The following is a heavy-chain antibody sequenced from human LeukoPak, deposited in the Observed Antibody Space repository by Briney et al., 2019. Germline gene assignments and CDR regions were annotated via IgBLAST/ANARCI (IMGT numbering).Heavy chain of an antibody. D-gene: IGHD2-2*01. J-gene: IGHJ5*02. CDR3: ARVGKGYCTTTSCLRGFDP. CDR2: IFHSGST. V-gene: IGHV4-61*08. CDR1: GGSISSGDYF. Sequence: SETLSLTCTVSGGSISSGDYFWNWLRQPPGKGLEWIGYIFHSGSTNYNPSLESRATISIDMPKNQFSLKLSSVTAADTAVYYCARVGKGYCTTTSCLRGFDPWGQGTLVTVSS.